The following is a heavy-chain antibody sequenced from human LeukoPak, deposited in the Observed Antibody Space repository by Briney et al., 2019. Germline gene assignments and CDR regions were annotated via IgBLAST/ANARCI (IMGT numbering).Heavy chain of an antibody. V-gene: IGHV1-69*05. CDR3: ARDLSYCGGDCFRGGFDY. CDR1: GGTFSSYA. Sequence: SVKVSCKASGGTFSSYAISWVRQAPGQGLEWMGRIIPIFGTANYAQKFQGRVTIATDESTSTAYMELSSLRSEDTAVYYCARDLSYCGGDCFRGGFDYWGQGTLVTVSS. CDR2: IIPIFGTA. J-gene: IGHJ4*02. D-gene: IGHD2-21*02.